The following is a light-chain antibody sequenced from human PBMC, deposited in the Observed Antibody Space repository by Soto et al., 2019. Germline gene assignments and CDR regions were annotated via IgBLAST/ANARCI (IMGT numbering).Light chain of an antibody. CDR2: WAS. Sequence: DIVMTQSPDSLALSLCDSSTINCKSSQSVLYSSNNKNYLAWYQQKPGQPPKLLIYWASTRESGVPDRFSGSGSGTDFTLTITSLQAEDVAVYYCQQYYDAPALTFGGGTKVDIK. CDR1: QSVLYSSNNKNY. V-gene: IGKV4-1*01. CDR3: QQYYDAPALT. J-gene: IGKJ4*01.